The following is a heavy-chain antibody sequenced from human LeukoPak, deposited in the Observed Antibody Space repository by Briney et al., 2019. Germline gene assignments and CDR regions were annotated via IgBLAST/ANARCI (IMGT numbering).Heavy chain of an antibody. J-gene: IGHJ4*02. CDR2: IYYSGST. CDR3: ARKDHRGVENFFDY. V-gene: IGHV4-59*08. CDR1: GGSISSYY. D-gene: IGHD3-10*01. Sequence: SETLSLTCTVSGGSISSYYWSWIRQPPGKGLEWIGYIYYSGSTNYNPSLKSRVTISVDTSKNQFSLKLSSVTAADTAVYYCARKDHRGVENFFDYWGQGTLVTVSS.